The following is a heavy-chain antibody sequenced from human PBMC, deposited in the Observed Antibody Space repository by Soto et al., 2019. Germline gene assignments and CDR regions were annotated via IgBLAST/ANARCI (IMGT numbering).Heavy chain of an antibody. D-gene: IGHD3-16*01. CDR1: GGSVSSGSYY. Sequence: SETLSLTCTVSGGSVSSGSYYWSWIRQPPGKGLEWIGYIYYSGSTYYNPSLKSRVTISVDTSKNQFSLKLSSVTAADTAVYYCASQSIIHPSYTDYWGQGALVTVPQ. CDR2: IYYSGST. CDR3: ASQSIIHPSYTDY. J-gene: IGHJ4*02. V-gene: IGHV4-30-4*08.